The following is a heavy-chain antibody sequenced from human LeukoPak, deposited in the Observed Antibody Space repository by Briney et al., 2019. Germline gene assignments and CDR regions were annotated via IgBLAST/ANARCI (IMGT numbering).Heavy chain of an antibody. D-gene: IGHD2-2*01. Sequence: AGGSLRLSCAASGFTFSSYAMPWVRQAPGKGLEYVSAISSNGGSTYYANSVKGRFTISRDNSKNTLYLQMGSLRAEDMAVYYCARALRDIVVVPAAASDYWGQGTLVTVSS. CDR2: ISSNGGST. V-gene: IGHV3-64*01. CDR3: ARALRDIVVVPAAASDY. CDR1: GFTFSSYA. J-gene: IGHJ4*02.